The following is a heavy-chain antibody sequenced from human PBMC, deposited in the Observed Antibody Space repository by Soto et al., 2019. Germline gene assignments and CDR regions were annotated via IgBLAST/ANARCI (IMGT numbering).Heavy chain of an antibody. CDR1: GASIDSSAYY. J-gene: IGHJ3*02. D-gene: IGHD1-26*01. CDR2: IYYSGST. V-gene: IGHV4-31*03. CDR3: ARARPGDYAFDI. Sequence: SETLSLTCSVSGASIDSSAYYWAWIRQPPGKGLEWIGNIYYSGSTYYNPSLKSRVTMSVDTSKNQFSLKLSSVTAADTAVYYCARARPGDYAFDIWGQGTMVTVSS.